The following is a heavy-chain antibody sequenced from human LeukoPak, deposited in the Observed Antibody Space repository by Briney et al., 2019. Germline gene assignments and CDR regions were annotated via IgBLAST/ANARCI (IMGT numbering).Heavy chain of an antibody. J-gene: IGHJ4*02. D-gene: IGHD3-3*01. CDR1: GGSISAYY. CDR3: ARGGYYDFWSGYYPIQYYFDY. Sequence: SETLSLTCTVSGGSISAYYWSWIRRPPGKGLEWIGYMYYSGSSNYNPSLKSRVTISVDTSKNQFSLKLNSVTAADTAVYYCARGGYYDFWSGYYPIQYYFDYWGQGTLVTVSS. CDR2: MYYSGSS. V-gene: IGHV4-59*13.